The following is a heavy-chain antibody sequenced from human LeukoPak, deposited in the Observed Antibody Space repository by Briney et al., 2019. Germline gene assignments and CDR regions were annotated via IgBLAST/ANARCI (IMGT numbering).Heavy chain of an antibody. CDR2: ISGSGGST. V-gene: IGHV3-23*01. Sequence: SCKASGGTFSSYAISWVRQAPGKGLEWVSAISGSGGSTYYADSVKGRFTISRDNSKNTLYLQMNSLRAEDTAVYYYANKYCSGGSCHWGRGTLVTVSS. CDR3: ANKYCSGGSCH. CDR1: GGTFSSYA. J-gene: IGHJ4*02. D-gene: IGHD2-15*01.